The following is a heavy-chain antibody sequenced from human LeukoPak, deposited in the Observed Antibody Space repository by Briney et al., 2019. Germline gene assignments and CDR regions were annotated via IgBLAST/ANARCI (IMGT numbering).Heavy chain of an antibody. D-gene: IGHD6-19*01. CDR3: ARDRVPHPSGWYYFDY. CDR1: GVSISSYY. J-gene: IGHJ4*02. CDR2: IYTSGST. V-gene: IGHV4-4*07. Sequence: SETLSLTCTVSGVSISSYYWSWIRQPAGKGLEWIGRIYTSGSTNYNPSLKSRVTMSVDTSKNQFSLKLSSVTAADTAVYYCARDRVPHPSGWYYFDYWGQGTLVTVSS.